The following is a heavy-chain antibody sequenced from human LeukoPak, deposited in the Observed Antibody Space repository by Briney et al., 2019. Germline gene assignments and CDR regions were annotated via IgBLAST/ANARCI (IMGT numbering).Heavy chain of an antibody. D-gene: IGHD3-10*01. V-gene: IGHV3-73*01. Sequence: PGGSLRLSCAASGFTFSGSAMHWVRQASGKGLEWVGRIRNKANSYATAYAASVKGRFTISRDDSKNTAYLQMNSLKTEDTAVYYCRLPYYYGSGSSYGMHAWGQGTTVTVSS. CDR2: IRNKANSYAT. CDR1: GFTFSGSA. CDR3: RLPYYYGSGSSYGMHA. J-gene: IGHJ6*02.